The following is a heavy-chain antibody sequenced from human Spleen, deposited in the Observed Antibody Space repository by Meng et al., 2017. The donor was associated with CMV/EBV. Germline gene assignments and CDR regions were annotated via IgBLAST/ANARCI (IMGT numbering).Heavy chain of an antibody. CDR3: ARDEPLVAGTFGLPGPFDY. Sequence: GGSLRLSCAASGFDFSSYALHWVRQAPGKGLEWVAVISYDGSNKYYADSVKGRFTISRDKSKNTLYLQMNSLRAEDTAVYYCARDEPLVAGTFGLPGPFDYWGQGTLVTVSS. J-gene: IGHJ4*02. V-gene: IGHV3-30*04. D-gene: IGHD6-19*01. CDR2: ISYDGSNK. CDR1: GFDFSSYA.